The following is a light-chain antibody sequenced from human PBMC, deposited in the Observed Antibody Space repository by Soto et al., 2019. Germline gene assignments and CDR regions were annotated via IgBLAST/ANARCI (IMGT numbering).Light chain of an antibody. CDR2: DAS. Sequence: EIVLTQSPATLSLSPGNRATLSCRASESVSRYLAWYQQKPGQAPRLLIYDASNRATGIPARFSGSGSGTAFTLTITRLEPEDFAVYYCQQRSNWPSTVGGGTKVEIK. CDR1: ESVSRY. J-gene: IGKJ4*01. CDR3: QQRSNWPST. V-gene: IGKV3-11*01.